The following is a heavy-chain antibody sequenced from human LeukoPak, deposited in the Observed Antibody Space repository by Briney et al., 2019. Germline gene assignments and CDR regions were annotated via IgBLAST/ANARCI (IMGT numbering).Heavy chain of an antibody. CDR1: GGTFSSYA. D-gene: IGHD5-18*01. CDR3: ASDPPVGKDRRETGDDTAMAYT. Sequence: SVKVSCKASGGTFSSYAINWVRQAPGQGLEWMGRIIPILGIANYAQKFQGRVTITADKSTSTAYMELSSLRSEDTAVYYCASDPPVGKDRRETGDDTAMAYTWGQGTLVTVSS. CDR2: IIPILGIA. J-gene: IGHJ5*02. V-gene: IGHV1-69*04.